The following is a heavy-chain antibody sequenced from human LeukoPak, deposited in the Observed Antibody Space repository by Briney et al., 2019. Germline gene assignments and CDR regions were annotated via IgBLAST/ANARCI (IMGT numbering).Heavy chain of an antibody. Sequence: GESLKISCKGSGYSFTTQWIGWVRQMPGKGLEWMGIIYPGDSETRYSPSFQGQVTISVDKSISTAYLQWSSLKAADPAMYYCARNPRSPAKMDADGHKAYSDYYFDLWGRGTLVTVSS. J-gene: IGHJ2*01. CDR2: IYPGDSET. CDR3: ARNPRSPAKMDADGHKAYSDYYFDL. CDR1: GYSFTTQW. V-gene: IGHV5-51*01. D-gene: IGHD5-24*01.